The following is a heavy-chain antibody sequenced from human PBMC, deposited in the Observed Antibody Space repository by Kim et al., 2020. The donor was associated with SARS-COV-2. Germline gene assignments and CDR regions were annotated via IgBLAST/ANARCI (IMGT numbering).Heavy chain of an antibody. D-gene: IGHD3-22*01. V-gene: IGHV3-30*04. CDR2: ISYDGSDK. CDR1: GFTFSSYA. CDR3: ARATIRGVWDSSGYFDY. J-gene: IGHJ4*01. Sequence: GGSLRLSCAASGFTFSSYALHWVRQAPGKGLEWVAVISYDGSDKYYADSVRGRFTISRDNSKNTLYLQMNSLRADDTAVYYCARATIRGVWDSSGYFDY.